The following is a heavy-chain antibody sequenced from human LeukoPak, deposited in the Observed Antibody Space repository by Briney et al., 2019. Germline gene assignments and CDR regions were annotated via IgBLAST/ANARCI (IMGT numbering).Heavy chain of an antibody. V-gene: IGHV3-7*01. Sequence: GGSLRLSCAASGFTFSSYWMSWVRQAPGKGLEWVANIKQDGSEKYYVDSVKGRFTISRDNAKNSLYLQMKSLRAEDTAVYYCARNEDVLLWFGAGLRFDYWGQGTLVTASS. D-gene: IGHD3-10*01. CDR2: IKQDGSEK. J-gene: IGHJ4*02. CDR1: GFTFSSYW. CDR3: ARNEDVLLWFGAGLRFDY.